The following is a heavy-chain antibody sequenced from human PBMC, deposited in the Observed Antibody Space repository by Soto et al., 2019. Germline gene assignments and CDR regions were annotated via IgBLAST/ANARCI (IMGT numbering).Heavy chain of an antibody. J-gene: IGHJ3*02. Sequence: KNLSITRTVHAGSIRGSSYYWGCFRQPPGKGLEWIGSIYYSGSTYYNPSLKSRVTISVDTSKNQFSLKLSSVTAADTAVYYCARQGITMIVVVMNSFDIWGQGTMVT. V-gene: IGHV4-39*01. CDR3: ARQGITMIVVVMNSFDI. CDR2: IYYSGST. D-gene: IGHD3-22*01. CDR1: AGSIRGSSYY.